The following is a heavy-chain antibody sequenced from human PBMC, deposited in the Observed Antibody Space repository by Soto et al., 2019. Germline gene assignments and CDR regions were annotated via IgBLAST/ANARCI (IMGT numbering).Heavy chain of an antibody. V-gene: IGHV3-64D*06. J-gene: IGHJ6*02. Sequence: PGGSLRLSCSASGFTFNQYSMQWVRQSPGKGLQFVSTISSNGGGTDYTDSVKGRFTISRDNSKKTLYLQMSRLRPGDTAVYYCVKDLFGMDVLGQGTTVTVSS. CDR2: ISSNGGGT. CDR3: VKDLFGMDV. CDR1: GFTFNQYS.